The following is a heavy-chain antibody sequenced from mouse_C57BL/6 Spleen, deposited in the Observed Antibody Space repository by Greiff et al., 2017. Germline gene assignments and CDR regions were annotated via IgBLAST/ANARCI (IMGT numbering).Heavy chain of an antibody. Sequence: EVQLQESGPGLVKPSPSLSLSCSATGYSFTSCYYWNWIRQFPGNKLEWMGYISYDGSNNYKPSLKNRNSITRDTSKNQFFLKLSSVTSEDTATYYCAIITAVVGYAMGDWGQGTSVTVSS. V-gene: IGHV3-6*01. CDR1: GYSFTSCYY. CDR3: AIITAVVGYAMGD. CDR2: ISYDGSN. J-gene: IGHJ4*01. D-gene: IGHD1-1*01.